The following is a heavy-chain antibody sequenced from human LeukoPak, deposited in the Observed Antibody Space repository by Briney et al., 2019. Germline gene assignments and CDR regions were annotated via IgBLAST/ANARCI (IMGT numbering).Heavy chain of an antibody. V-gene: IGHV3-23*01. J-gene: IGHJ6*04. D-gene: IGHD3-10*02. Sequence: GGSLRLSCAASGFTFSSYGMSWVRQAPGKGLEWVSSISGSGYSTYYADSVKGRFTISRDNSRNTLYLQMNSLRAEDTAVYYCAELGITMIGGVWGKGTTVTISS. CDR2: ISGSGYST. CDR1: GFTFSSYG. CDR3: AELGITMIGGV.